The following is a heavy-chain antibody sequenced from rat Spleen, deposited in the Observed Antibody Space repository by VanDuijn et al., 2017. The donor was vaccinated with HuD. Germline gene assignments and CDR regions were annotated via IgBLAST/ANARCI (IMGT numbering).Heavy chain of an antibody. CDR1: GFTFSDYY. CDR2: ISYDGGST. J-gene: IGHJ2*01. CDR3: TTSSPFY. V-gene: IGHV5-20*01. Sequence: EVQLVESGGGLVQPGRSLKLSCAASGFTFSDYYMAWVRQAPTKGLEWFASISYDGGSTYYRDSVKGRFTISRDNAKSSLYLQMDSLRSEDTATYYCTTSSPFYWGQGVMVTVSS.